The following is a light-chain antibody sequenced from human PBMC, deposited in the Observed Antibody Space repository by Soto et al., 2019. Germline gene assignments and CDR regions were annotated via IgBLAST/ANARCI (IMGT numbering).Light chain of an antibody. Sequence: QAVVTQPPSASGSPGQSVTISCTGTSSDVGGYNYVSWYQQHPGKAPKLMIYEVIKRPSGVPDRFSGSKSGNTASLIVTGLQAEDEADYYCSSYAGNNNLRVFGGGTQLTVL. V-gene: IGLV2-8*01. J-gene: IGLJ2*01. CDR3: SSYAGNNNLRV. CDR1: SSDVGGYNY. CDR2: EVI.